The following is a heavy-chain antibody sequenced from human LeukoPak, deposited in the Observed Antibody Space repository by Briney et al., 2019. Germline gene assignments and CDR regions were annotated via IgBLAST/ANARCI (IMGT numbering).Heavy chain of an antibody. CDR3: AKEKGESSSWSLYYFDY. CDR2: ISWDGGST. D-gene: IGHD6-13*01. Sequence: PGGSLRLSCAASGFTFDDYAMHWVRQAPGKGLEWVSLISWDGGSTYYADSVKGRFTISRDNSKNSLYLQMNSLRAEDTALYYCAKEKGESSSWSLYYFDYWGQGTLVTVSS. CDR1: GFTFDDYA. V-gene: IGHV3-43D*03. J-gene: IGHJ4*02.